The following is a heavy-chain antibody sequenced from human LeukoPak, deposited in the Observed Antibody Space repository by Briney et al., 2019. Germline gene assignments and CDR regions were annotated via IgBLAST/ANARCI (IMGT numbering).Heavy chain of an antibody. V-gene: IGHV1-69*04. J-gene: IGHJ6*02. CDR2: IIPILGIA. D-gene: IGHD3-22*01. CDR3: AREVIVVVNNYYYGMDV. CDR1: GGTFSSYA. Sequence: GASVKVSCKASGGTFSSYAISWVRQAPGQGLEWMGRIIPILGIANYAQKFQGRVTITADKSTSTAYMELSSLRSEDTAVYYCAREVIVVVNNYYYGMDVWGQGTTVTVSS.